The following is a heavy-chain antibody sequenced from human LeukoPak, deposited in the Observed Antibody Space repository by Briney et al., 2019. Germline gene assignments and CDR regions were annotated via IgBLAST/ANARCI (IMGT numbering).Heavy chain of an antibody. D-gene: IGHD6-6*01. J-gene: IGHJ6*02. CDR1: GGTFSSYA. CDR2: FDPEDGET. Sequence: SVKVSCKASGGTFSSYAISWVRQAPGKGLEWMGGFDPEDGETIYAQKFQGRVTMTRDMSTNTVYMDLSSLRSDDTAVYYCARDPYSGWQLDEFHYYGMDVWGQGTTVIVSS. CDR3: ARDPYSGWQLDEFHYYGMDV. V-gene: IGHV1-69*10.